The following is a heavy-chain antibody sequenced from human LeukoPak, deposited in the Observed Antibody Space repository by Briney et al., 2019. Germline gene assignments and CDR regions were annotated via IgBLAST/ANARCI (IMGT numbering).Heavy chain of an antibody. CDR3: ARRATTWFDP. D-gene: IGHD1-26*01. J-gene: IGHJ5*02. CDR1: GGSISSSSYY. Sequence: SETLSLTCTVSGGSISSSSYYWGWIRQPPGKGLEWIGSIYYSGSTYYNPSLKSRVTISVDTSKNQFSLKLSSVTAADTAVYYCARRATTWFDPWGQGTLVTVSS. V-gene: IGHV4-39*01. CDR2: IYYSGST.